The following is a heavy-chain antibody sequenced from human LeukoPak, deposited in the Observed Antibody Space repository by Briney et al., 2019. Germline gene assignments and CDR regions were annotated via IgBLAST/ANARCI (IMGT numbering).Heavy chain of an antibody. CDR2: IYYSGST. CDR3: VREAPGLAFDI. D-gene: IGHD2-2*01. V-gene: IGHV4-39*02. Sequence: SETLSLTCTVSGGSISSSSYYWGWIRQPPGKGLEWIGTIYYSGSTYYNPSLESRVTISKDTSKNHFSLRLNSVTAADTAVYYCVREAPGLAFDIWGQGIMVTVSS. J-gene: IGHJ3*02. CDR1: GGSISSSSYY.